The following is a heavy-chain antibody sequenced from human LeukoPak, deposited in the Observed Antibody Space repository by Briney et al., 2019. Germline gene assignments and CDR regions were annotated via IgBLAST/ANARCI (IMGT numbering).Heavy chain of an antibody. CDR2: IYHSWNT. CDR3: ARVRYYGSGTYPIVGPFDY. J-gene: IGHJ4*02. D-gene: IGHD3-10*01. CDR1: DYSISSGYY. V-gene: IGHV4-38-2*01. Sequence: SETLSLTCAVSDYSISSGYYWGWIRQPPGKGLEWIGSIYHSWNTYYNPSLKSRVTISVDTSKNQFSVKLNSVTAAETAVYYCARVRYYGSGTYPIVGPFDYWGQGTLVTVSS.